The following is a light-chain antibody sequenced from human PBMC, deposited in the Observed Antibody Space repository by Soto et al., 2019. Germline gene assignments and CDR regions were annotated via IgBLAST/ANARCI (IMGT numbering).Light chain of an antibody. CDR2: EGS. CDR1: SSDVGNYHL. CDR3: CSYAGSSSHVV. Sequence: QSALTQPASVSGSPGQSITISCTGTSSDVGNYHLVSWYQQHPGKDPKLMIYEGSKRPSGVSIRFSGSKSGNTASLTISELQADDEADYYCCSYAGSSSHVVFGGGTKLTVL. V-gene: IGLV2-23*01. J-gene: IGLJ2*01.